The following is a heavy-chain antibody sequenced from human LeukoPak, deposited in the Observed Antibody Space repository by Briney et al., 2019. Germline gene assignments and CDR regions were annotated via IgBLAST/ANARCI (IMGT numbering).Heavy chain of an antibody. V-gene: IGHV3-74*01. CDR1: GFTFSSHW. J-gene: IGHJ4*02. D-gene: IGHD4-17*01. Sequence: HAGGSLRLSCAASGFTFSSHWMHWVRQAPEKGLVGVSHINADGSGTYYAASVKGRFTISRDNSKNTLYLQMNSLRAEDTAVYYCAKEGVDYGDYDLYFDYWGQGTLVTVSS. CDR3: AKEGVDYGDYDLYFDY. CDR2: INADGSGT.